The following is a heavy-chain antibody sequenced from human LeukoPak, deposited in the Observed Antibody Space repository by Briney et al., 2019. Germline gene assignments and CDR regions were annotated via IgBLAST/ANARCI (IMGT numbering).Heavy chain of an antibody. Sequence: GGSLRLSSAASGFTFSSYEMNWVHQAPGKGLEWVSYISSSGSTIYYADSVKGRFTISRDNAKNSLYLQMNSLRAEDTAVYYCARGVVPAANVDFGSDYWGQGTLVTVSS. CDR1: GFTFSSYE. CDR2: ISSSGSTI. CDR3: ARGVVPAANVDFGSDY. D-gene: IGHD2-2*01. V-gene: IGHV3-48*03. J-gene: IGHJ4*02.